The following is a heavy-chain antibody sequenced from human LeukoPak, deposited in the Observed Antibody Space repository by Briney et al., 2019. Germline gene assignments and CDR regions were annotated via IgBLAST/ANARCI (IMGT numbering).Heavy chain of an antibody. V-gene: IGHV3-21*01. D-gene: IGHD3-3*01. CDR3: AKSVVYYDFWSLPNDY. Sequence: GGSLRLSCAASGFTFSSYSINWVRQAPGKGLEWVSSISSSSIHMQYADSVKGRFTISRDDAKNSLYLQMNSLRAEDTAVYYCAKSVVYYDFWSLPNDYWGQGTLVTVSS. CDR2: ISSSSIHM. J-gene: IGHJ4*02. CDR1: GFTFSSYS.